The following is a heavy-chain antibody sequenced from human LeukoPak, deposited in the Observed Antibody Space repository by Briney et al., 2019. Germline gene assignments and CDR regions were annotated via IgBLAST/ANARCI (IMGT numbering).Heavy chain of an antibody. V-gene: IGHV3-66*01. CDR3: ARDAPASMWFGELTNAFDI. CDR2: IYSGGST. J-gene: IGHJ3*02. Sequence: GGSLRLSCAAFGFTVSSNYMSWVRQAPGKGLEWVSVIYSGGSTYYADSVKGRFTISRDNSKNTLYLQMNSLRAEDTAVYYCARDAPASMWFGELTNAFDIWGQGTMVTVSS. D-gene: IGHD3-10*01. CDR1: GFTVSSNY.